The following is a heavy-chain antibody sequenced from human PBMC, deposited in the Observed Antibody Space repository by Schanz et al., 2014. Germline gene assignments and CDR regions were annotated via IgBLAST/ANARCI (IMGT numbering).Heavy chain of an antibody. CDR1: GYTFTSHG. Sequence: QVQLVQSGAEVKKPGASVKVSCKASGYTFTSHGISWVRQAPGQGLEWMGWINTKTGNPTYAQGFTGRFVFSLDTSVSTTHLQITNLKADDTAVYYCARGYCAGTSCPIFDYWGQGTLVTVSS. CDR3: ARGYCAGTSCPIFDY. V-gene: IGHV7-4-1*02. J-gene: IGHJ4*02. D-gene: IGHD2-2*01. CDR2: INTKTGNP.